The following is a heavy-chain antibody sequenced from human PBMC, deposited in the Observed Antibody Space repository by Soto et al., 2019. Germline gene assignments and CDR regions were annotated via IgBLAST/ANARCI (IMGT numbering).Heavy chain of an antibody. V-gene: IGHV4-59*01. CDR3: AISFQYDYTGSYSDY. D-gene: IGHD3-9*01. CDR1: SGSINENYY. CDR2: VFHTGTT. J-gene: IGHJ4*02. Sequence: SETLSLTCTVSSGSINENYYWNWIRQSPGKGLEWIGYVFHTGTTHYNPSLESRVTLSISTSKNQFSLTLTSVAASDTAIYYCAISFQYDYTGSYSDYWGQGTLVTVSS.